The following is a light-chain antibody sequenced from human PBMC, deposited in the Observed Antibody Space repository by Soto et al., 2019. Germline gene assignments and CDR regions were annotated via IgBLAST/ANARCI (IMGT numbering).Light chain of an antibody. CDR2: DVS. CDR1: SSDVGGYNY. V-gene: IGLV2-14*01. CDR3: SSYTSSSTLVV. Sequence: QSVLTQPASVSGSPGQSITISCTGTSSDVGGYNYVSWYQQHPGKAPKLMIYDVSNRPSGVPNRFSGSKFGNTASLAISGLQAEDEADHYCSSYTSSSTLVVFGGGTKLTVL. J-gene: IGLJ2*01.